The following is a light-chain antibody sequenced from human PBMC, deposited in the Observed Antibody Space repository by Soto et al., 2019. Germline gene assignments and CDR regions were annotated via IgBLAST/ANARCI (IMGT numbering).Light chain of an antibody. CDR2: GAS. Sequence: EIVLTQSPGTLSLSPGERVILSCRASQSVSSTYLAWYQQKPGQAPRLLIYGASSRATGIPDRFSGSGSGTDFPLTISRLEPEDFAVYYCQQYGRSPPWTFGQGTKVEIK. V-gene: IGKV3-20*01. CDR3: QQYGRSPPWT. J-gene: IGKJ1*01. CDR1: QSVSSTY.